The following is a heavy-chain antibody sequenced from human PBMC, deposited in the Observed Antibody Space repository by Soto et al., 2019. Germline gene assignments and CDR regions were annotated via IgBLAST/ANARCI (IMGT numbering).Heavy chain of an antibody. CDR1: GGTFSSYA. J-gene: IGHJ5*02. CDR3: ARVIPRSGLMVYAIRPGRFDP. CDR2: IIPIFGTA. D-gene: IGHD2-8*01. V-gene: IGHV1-69*01. Sequence: QVQLVQSGAEVKKPGSSVKVSCKASGGTFSSYAISWVRQAPGQGLEWMGGIIPIFGTANYAQKFQGRVTITADESTSTAYMELSSLRSEDTAVYYCARVIPRSGLMVYAIRPGRFDPWGQGTLVTVSS.